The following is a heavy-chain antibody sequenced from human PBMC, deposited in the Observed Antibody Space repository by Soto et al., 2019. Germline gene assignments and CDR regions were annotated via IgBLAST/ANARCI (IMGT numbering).Heavy chain of an antibody. J-gene: IGHJ4*02. CDR2: ISSSSSTI. CDR3: AGPTYYYDSSGPPAY. CDR1: GFTFSTYS. Sequence: PGGSLRLSCAASGFTFSTYSMNWVRQAPGKGLEWVSHISSSSSTIFYTDSVKGRFTVSRDNAKNSLYLQMNSLRAEDTAVYYCAGPTYYYDSSGPPAYWGQGTLVTVSS. V-gene: IGHV3-48*01. D-gene: IGHD3-22*01.